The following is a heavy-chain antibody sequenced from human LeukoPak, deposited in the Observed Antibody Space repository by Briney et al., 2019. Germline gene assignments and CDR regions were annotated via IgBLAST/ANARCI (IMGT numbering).Heavy chain of an antibody. D-gene: IGHD2-2*01. CDR2: ISSGSRYI. Sequence: GGSLRLSCAASGFTFSTYSMNWVRQAPGKGLEWVSSISSGSRYIYYADSVKGRFTISRDNAKNSLYLQMNSLRAEDTAVYYCARDQRYCSSSSCPWEPFDYWGQGTLVIVSS. CDR3: ARDQRYCSSSSCPWEPFDY. V-gene: IGHV3-21*04. J-gene: IGHJ4*02. CDR1: GFTFSTYS.